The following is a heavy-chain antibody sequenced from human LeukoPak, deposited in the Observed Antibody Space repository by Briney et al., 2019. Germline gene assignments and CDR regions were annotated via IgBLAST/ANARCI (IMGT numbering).Heavy chain of an antibody. D-gene: IGHD1-1*01. CDR2: ISYDGSNK. CDR3: AKDLGSAGTFDY. V-gene: IGHV3-30*18. J-gene: IGHJ4*02. Sequence: SCKASGYTFTGYYMHWVRQAPGKGLEWVAVISYDGSNKYYADSVKGRFTISRDNSKNTLYLQMNSLRAEDTAVYYCAKDLGSAGTFDYWGQGTLVTVSS. CDR1: GYTFTGYY.